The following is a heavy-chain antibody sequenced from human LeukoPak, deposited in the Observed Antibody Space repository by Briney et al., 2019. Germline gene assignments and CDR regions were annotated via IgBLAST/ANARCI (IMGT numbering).Heavy chain of an antibody. V-gene: IGHV1-69*05. Sequence: ASVKVSCKASGGTFSSYAISWVRQAPGQGLEWMGGIIPIFGTANYAQKFQGRVTITTDESTSTAYMELSSLRSEDTAVYYCARDFHYYDSSGYYFGIDYYYYGMDVWGQGTTVTVSS. CDR2: IIPIFGTA. CDR3: ARDFHYYDSSGYYFGIDYYYYGMDV. CDR1: GGTFSSYA. J-gene: IGHJ6*02. D-gene: IGHD3-22*01.